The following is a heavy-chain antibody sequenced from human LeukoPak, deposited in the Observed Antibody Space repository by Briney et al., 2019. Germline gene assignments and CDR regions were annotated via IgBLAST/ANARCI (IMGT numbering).Heavy chain of an antibody. V-gene: IGHV1-2*02. CDR3: ARAPWELPYYFDY. CDR1: GYTFTGYY. D-gene: IGHD1-26*01. CDR2: INPNSGGT. J-gene: IGHJ4*02. Sequence: ASVKVSCKASGYTFTGYYMHWVRQAPGQGLEWMGWINPNSGGTNYAQKFQGRVTMTRDTSISTAYMELSRLRSDDTAVYYCARAPWELPYYFDYSGQGTLVPVSS.